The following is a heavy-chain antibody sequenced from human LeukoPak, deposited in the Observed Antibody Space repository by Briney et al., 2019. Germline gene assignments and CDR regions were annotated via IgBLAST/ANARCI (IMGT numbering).Heavy chain of an antibody. CDR1: GYSLTRYY. V-gene: IGHV1-2*02. Sequence: ASVKVSCKASGYSLTRYYMHWVRQAPGQGLEWMGWINPNSGGTNYAQKFQGRVTMTRDTSISTACMELSRLRSDGTPVYYCAIGRYFDRFDYWGQGTLVTVSS. CDR3: AIGRYFDRFDY. CDR2: INPNSGGT. J-gene: IGHJ4*02. D-gene: IGHD3-9*01.